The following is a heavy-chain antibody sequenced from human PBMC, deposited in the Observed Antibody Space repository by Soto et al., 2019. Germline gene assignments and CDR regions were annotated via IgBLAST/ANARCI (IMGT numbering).Heavy chain of an antibody. Sequence: ASVKVSCKASGYTSADFGISWVRQAPGQGLEWMGWVSGNNGASNPAPKVQGRITMTLDTSTGVSYMALRSLRSGDTAIYYCVRDQKYFRVNGNWFDSWGQGTLVTVSS. V-gene: IGHV1-18*04. J-gene: IGHJ5*01. CDR2: VSGNNGAS. CDR3: VRDQKYFRVNGNWFDS. CDR1: GYTSADFG. D-gene: IGHD2-2*01.